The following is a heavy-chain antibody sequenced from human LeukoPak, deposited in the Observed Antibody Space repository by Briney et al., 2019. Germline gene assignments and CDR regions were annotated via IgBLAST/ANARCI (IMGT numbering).Heavy chain of an antibody. D-gene: IGHD3-3*01. CDR3: ARAYYDFWSGYPIYYMDV. CDR1: GFTFSSYS. CDR2: ISSSSSYI. V-gene: IGHV3-21*01. J-gene: IGHJ6*03. Sequence: GGSLRLSCAASGFTFSSYSMNWVRQAPGKGLEWVSSISSSSSYIYYADSVKGRFTISRDNAKNSLYLQMNSLRAEDTAVYYCARAYYDFWSGYPIYYMDVWGKGTTVTVSS.